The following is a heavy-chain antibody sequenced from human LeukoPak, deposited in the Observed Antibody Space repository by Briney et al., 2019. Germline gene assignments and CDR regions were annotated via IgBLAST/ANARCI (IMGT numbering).Heavy chain of an antibody. CDR2: ISPNGGST. CDR3: VPKGNEGY. Sequence: PGGSLRLSCAASGFTFSSYGMNWVRQAAGKGLEYVSAISPNGGSTYYADSVKGRFTISRDNPKHTLYLQMSSLRVEDTAVYYCVPKGNEGYWGQGTLVTVPS. D-gene: IGHD1-1*01. CDR1: GFTFSSYG. V-gene: IGHV3-64D*06. J-gene: IGHJ4*02.